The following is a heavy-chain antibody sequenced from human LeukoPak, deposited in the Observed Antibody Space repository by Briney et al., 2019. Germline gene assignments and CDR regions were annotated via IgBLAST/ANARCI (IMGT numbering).Heavy chain of an antibody. CDR2: AGYDGNNK. J-gene: IGHJ4*02. CDR3: ARGDYTVTPPLWD. CDR1: GFTFSSYG. Sequence: GRSLRLSCAASGFTFSSYGMHWVRQAPGKGLEWVAVAGYDGNNKYYADSVKGRFTISRDNSKNTLYLQMNSLRAEDTAAYYCARGDYTVTPPLWDWGQGTLVTVSS. V-gene: IGHV3-33*01. D-gene: IGHD4-17*01.